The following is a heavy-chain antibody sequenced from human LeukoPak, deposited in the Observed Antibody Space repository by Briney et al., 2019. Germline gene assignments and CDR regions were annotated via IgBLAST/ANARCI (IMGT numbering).Heavy chain of an antibody. V-gene: IGHV3-23*01. Sequence: QAGGSLRLSCAASGFTFSSYAMSWVRQAPGKGLEWVSAISGSGGSTYYADSVKGRFTISRDNSKNTLYLQMNSLRAEDTAVYYCAKDTILGYSSSWYFDYWGQGTLVTVSS. CDR3: AKDTILGYSSSWYFDY. J-gene: IGHJ4*02. CDR2: ISGSGGST. CDR1: GFTFSSYA. D-gene: IGHD6-13*01.